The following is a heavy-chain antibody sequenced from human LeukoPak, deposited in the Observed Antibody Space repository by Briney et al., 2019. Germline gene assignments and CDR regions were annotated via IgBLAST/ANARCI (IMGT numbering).Heavy chain of an antibody. J-gene: IGHJ4*02. CDR1: GFTFSSFS. CDR3: ARDSLYSSSWYGGY. V-gene: IGHV3-21*01. D-gene: IGHD6-13*01. Sequence: PGGSLRLSCAASGFTFSSFSMNWVRQAPGKGLEWVSSISSSSSYIYYADSVKGRFTISRDNAKNSLYLQMNSLRAEDTAVYYCARDSLYSSSWYGGYWGQGTLVTVSS. CDR2: ISSSSSYI.